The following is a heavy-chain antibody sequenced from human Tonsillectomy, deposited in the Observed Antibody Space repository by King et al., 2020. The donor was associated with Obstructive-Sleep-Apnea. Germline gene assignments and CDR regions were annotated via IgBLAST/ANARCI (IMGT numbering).Heavy chain of an antibody. CDR3: ARHPHYYDSSGYYPFDY. Sequence: VQLQESGPGLVKPSETLSLTCTVSGGSISSYYWSWIRQPPGKGLEWIGDIYYSGVTYYNPPLKSRVTISVNTSKNLFSLQLSSVTAADTAVYYCARHPHYYDSSGYYPFDYWGQGTLVTVSS. D-gene: IGHD3-22*01. CDR1: GGSISSYY. CDR2: IYYSGVT. J-gene: IGHJ4*02. V-gene: IGHV4-59*08.